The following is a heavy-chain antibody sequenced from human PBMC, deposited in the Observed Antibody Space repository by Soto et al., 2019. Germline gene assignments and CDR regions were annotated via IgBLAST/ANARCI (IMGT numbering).Heavy chain of an antibody. J-gene: IGHJ5*02. D-gene: IGHD3-16*02. CDR2: ISGSGGST. CDR1: GFTFSSYA. V-gene: IGHV3-23*01. CDR3: AKDLNDYIWGSYRSPAS. Sequence: EVQLLESGGGLVQPGGSLRLSCAASGFTFSSYAMSWVRQAPGKGLEWVSAISGSGGSTYYADSVKGRFTISRDNSKNTLYLQMNSLRAEDTAVYYCAKDLNDYIWGSYRSPASWGQGTLVTVSS.